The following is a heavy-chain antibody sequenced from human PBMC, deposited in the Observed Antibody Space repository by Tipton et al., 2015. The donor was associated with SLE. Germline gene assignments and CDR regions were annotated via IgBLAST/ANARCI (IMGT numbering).Heavy chain of an antibody. V-gene: IGHV4-34*01. CDR2: INHSGST. J-gene: IGHJ3*02. D-gene: IGHD7-27*01. Sequence: TLSLTCTVSGGSISSYYWSWIRQPPGKGLEWIGEINHSGSTNYNPSLKSRVTISIDTSKNQFSLKLSSVTAADTAVYYCARPSGYAFDIWGQGTMVTVSS. CDR1: GGSISSYY. CDR3: ARPSGYAFDI.